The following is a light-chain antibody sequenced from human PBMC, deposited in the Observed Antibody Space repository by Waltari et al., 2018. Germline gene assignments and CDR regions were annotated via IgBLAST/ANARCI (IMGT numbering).Light chain of an antibody. CDR2: AAS. V-gene: IGKV1-39*01. J-gene: IGKJ2*01. Sequence: DIQMTQSPSSLSASVGDRVTITCRESQSISSYLNWYQQKPGKAPKLLIYAASSLQSGVPSRVSGSGSGTYFTLTISSLQPEDFATYYCQQSYRTTHTFGQGTKLEIK. CDR1: QSISSY. CDR3: QQSYRTTHT.